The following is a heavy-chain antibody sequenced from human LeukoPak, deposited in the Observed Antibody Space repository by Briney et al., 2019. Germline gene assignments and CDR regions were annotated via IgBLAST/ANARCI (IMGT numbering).Heavy chain of an antibody. Sequence: GGSLRLSCAASGFTFSSYWMHWVRQAPGKGLVWVSRINGDGSNTRYADSVKGRFTISRDNAKNSLYLQMNSLRAEDTAVYYCARAKAGVTASDHWGQGTLVTVSS. CDR3: ARAKAGVTASDH. CDR1: GFTFSSYW. D-gene: IGHD2-21*02. V-gene: IGHV3-74*01. CDR2: INGDGSNT. J-gene: IGHJ4*02.